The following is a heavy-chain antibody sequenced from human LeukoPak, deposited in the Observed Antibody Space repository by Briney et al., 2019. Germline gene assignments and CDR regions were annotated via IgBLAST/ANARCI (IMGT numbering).Heavy chain of an antibody. CDR3: ARGGVGSWFDP. J-gene: IGHJ5*02. Sequence: SETLSLTCAVYGGSFSGYYWSWIRQPPGKGLEWIGEINHSGSTNYNPSLKSRVTISVDTSKNQFSLKLSSVTAADTAVYYCARGGVGSWFDPWGQGTLATVSS. CDR2: INHSGST. V-gene: IGHV4-34*01. D-gene: IGHD1-26*01. CDR1: GGSFSGYY.